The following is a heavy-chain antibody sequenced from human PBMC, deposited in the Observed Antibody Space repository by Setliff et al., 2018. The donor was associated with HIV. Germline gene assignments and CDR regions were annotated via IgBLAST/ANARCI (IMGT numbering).Heavy chain of an antibody. CDR3: TRRYCTSTSCSSPYDY. Sequence: GGSLRLSCAASGFTFSSYSMNWVRQAPGKGLEWVSSISSSSSYIYYADSVKGRFTISRDNAKNSLYLQMNSLRAEDTAVYYCTRRYCTSTSCSSPYDYWGRGTLVTVSS. V-gene: IGHV3-21*01. D-gene: IGHD2-2*01. CDR1: GFTFSSYS. J-gene: IGHJ4*02. CDR2: ISSSSSYI.